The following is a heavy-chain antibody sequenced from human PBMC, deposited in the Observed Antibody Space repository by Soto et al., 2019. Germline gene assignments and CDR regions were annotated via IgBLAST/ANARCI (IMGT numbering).Heavy chain of an antibody. CDR3: ATVPSRYDFWSGYPDKGNWFDP. CDR2: ISSSSSTI. CDR1: GFTFSSYS. V-gene: IGHV3-48*01. D-gene: IGHD3-3*01. Sequence: GSLRLSCAASGFTFSSYSMNWVRQAPGKGLEWVSYISSSSSTIYYADSVKGRFTISRDNAKNSLYLQMNSLRSEDTAVYYCATVPSRYDFWSGYPDKGNWFDPWGQGTLVTVSS. J-gene: IGHJ5*02.